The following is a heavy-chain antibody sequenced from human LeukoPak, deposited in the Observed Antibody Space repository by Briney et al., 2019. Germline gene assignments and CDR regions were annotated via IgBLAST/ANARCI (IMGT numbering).Heavy chain of an antibody. D-gene: IGHD6-13*01. CDR2: INPNNGGT. V-gene: IGHV1-2*06. Sequence: ASVKVSCKASGYTFTGYYMHWVRRAPGQGLEWMGRINPNNGGTNYAQKFQGRVTMTRDTPIRKAYMELRRLRADGPAVYYCEGEEQQRDYWGQGTLVTVSS. CDR3: EGEEQQRDY. J-gene: IGHJ4*02. CDR1: GYTFTGYY.